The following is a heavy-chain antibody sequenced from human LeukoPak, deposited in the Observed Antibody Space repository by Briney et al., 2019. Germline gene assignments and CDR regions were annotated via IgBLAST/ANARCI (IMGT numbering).Heavy chain of an antibody. J-gene: IGHJ4*02. V-gene: IGHV3-21*01. D-gene: IGHD4-17*01. CDR1: GFTFSSYA. CDR3: ARDLTVENDY. CDR2: ISSSSSYI. Sequence: GGSLRLSCAASGFTFSSYAMNWVRQAPGKGLEWVSSISSSSSYIYYADSVKGRFTISRDNAKNSLYLQMNSLRAEDTAVYYCARDLTVENDYWGQGTLVTVSS.